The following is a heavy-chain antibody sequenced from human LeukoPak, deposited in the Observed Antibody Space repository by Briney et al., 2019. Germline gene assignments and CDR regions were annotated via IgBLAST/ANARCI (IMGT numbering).Heavy chain of an antibody. V-gene: IGHV3-49*03. CDR3: TRGGIDRYCSSTSCHEAFDI. Sequence: GGSLSLSCTASGFTFGDYAMSWFRQAPGKGLEWVGFIRSKAYGGTTEYAASVKGRFTISRDDSKSIAYLQMNSLKTEDTAVYYCTRGGIDRYCSSTSCHEAFDIWGQGTMVTVSS. D-gene: IGHD2-2*01. CDR1: GFTFGDYA. CDR2: IRSKAYGGTT. J-gene: IGHJ3*02.